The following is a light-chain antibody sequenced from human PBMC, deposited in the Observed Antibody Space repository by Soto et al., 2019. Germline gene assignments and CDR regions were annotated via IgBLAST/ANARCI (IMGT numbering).Light chain of an antibody. CDR2: EVT. CDR1: TSDVGAYNY. V-gene: IGLV2-14*01. CDR3: SSYTSRGTLV. Sequence: QSALTQPASVSGSPGQSITISCTGTTSDVGAYNYVSWYQHNPGNAPKLMIYEVTNRPSGVSSRFSGSKSGSTASLTISGLQSVDEADYYCSSYTSRGTLVFGGGTKL. J-gene: IGLJ3*02.